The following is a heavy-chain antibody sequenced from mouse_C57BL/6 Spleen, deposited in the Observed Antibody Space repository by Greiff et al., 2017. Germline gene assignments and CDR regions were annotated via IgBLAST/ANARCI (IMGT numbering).Heavy chain of an antibody. CDR2: ISYDGSN. V-gene: IGHV3-6*01. D-gene: IGHD2-4*01. Sequence: EVQRVESGPGLVKPSQSLSLTCSVTGYSITSGYYWNWIRQFPGNKLEWMGYISYDGSNNYNPSLKNRISITRDTSKNQFFLKLNSVTTEDTATXYCARDYDYDERTWFAYWGQGTLVTVSA. J-gene: IGHJ3*01. CDR1: GYSITSGYY. CDR3: ARDYDYDERTWFAY.